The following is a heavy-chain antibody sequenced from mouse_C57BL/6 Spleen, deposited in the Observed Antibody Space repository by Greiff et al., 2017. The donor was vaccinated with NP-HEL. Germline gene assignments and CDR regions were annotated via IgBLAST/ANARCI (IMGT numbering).Heavy chain of an antibody. V-gene: IGHV5-6*01. Sequence: EVQGVESGGDLVKPGGSLKLSCAASGFTFSSYGMSWVRQTPDKRLEWVATISSGGSYTYYPDSVKGRFTISRDNAKNTLYLQMSSLKSEDTAMYYCASNYGSSPWFAYWGQGTLVTVSA. D-gene: IGHD1-1*01. CDR2: ISSGGSYT. CDR1: GFTFSSYG. CDR3: ASNYGSSPWFAY. J-gene: IGHJ3*01.